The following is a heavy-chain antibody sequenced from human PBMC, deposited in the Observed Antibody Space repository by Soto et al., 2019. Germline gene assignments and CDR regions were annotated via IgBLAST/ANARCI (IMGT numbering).Heavy chain of an antibody. CDR2: IYHSGTT. CDR1: GGSISSGGYS. Sequence: SETLSLTCAVSGGSISSGGYSLSWIRQPPGKGLEWIGYIYHSGTTYYNPSLKSRVTISVDRSKNQFSLKLSSVTAADTAVYYCARAHYGDYGYGMDVWGQGTTVTVSS. D-gene: IGHD4-17*01. J-gene: IGHJ6*02. V-gene: IGHV4-30-2*01. CDR3: ARAHYGDYGYGMDV.